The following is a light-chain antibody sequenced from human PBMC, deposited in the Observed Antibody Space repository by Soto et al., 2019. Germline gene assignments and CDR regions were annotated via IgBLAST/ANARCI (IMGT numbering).Light chain of an antibody. V-gene: IGKV3-15*01. CDR2: GVS. CDR1: ESVGSH. CDR3: QQYDNWPPWT. J-gene: IGKJ1*01. Sequence: DKVMTQSPATLSVSPGETATLSCRASESVGSHLAWYQQQAGQAPRLLIYGVSTRATGIPARFRGSGSETDFTLTISSLQSEDSAIYYCQQYDNWPPWTSGQGTKVEI.